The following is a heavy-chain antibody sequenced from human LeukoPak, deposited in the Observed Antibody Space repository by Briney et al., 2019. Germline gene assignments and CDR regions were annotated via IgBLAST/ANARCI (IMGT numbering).Heavy chain of an antibody. V-gene: IGHV1-69*13. CDR1: GGTFSSYA. Sequence: PGASVKVSCKASGGTFSSYAISWVRQAPGQGLEWMGGIIPIFGTANYAQKFQGRVTITADESTSTAYMELSSLRSADTAVYYCARGRKYTSGYRVTELGSGYSDYWGQGTLVTVSS. CDR2: IIPIFGTA. CDR3: ARGRKYTSGYRVTELGSGYSDY. D-gene: IGHD5-18*01. J-gene: IGHJ4*02.